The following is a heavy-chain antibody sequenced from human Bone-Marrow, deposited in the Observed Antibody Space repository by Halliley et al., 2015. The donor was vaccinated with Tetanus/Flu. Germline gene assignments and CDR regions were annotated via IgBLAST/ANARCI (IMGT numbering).Heavy chain of an antibody. CDR3: AALIAASPFTDY. J-gene: IGHJ4*02. CDR2: IYPGDSDT. V-gene: IGHV5-51*01. D-gene: IGHD3-16*02. CDR1: GYSFTTYW. Sequence: QLVQSGAQVKKPGESLKISCMASGYSFTTYWIGWVRQVPGKGLELMGLIYPGDSDTRYSPSFQGQVIISADESVSTAYLQWSSLQASDSAMYCCAALIAASPFTDYWGQGTLVTVSS.